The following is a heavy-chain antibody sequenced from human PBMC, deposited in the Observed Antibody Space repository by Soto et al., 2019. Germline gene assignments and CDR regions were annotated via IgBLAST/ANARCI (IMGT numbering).Heavy chain of an antibody. Sequence: QVQLQESGPGLVKPSETLSLTCTVSGVSSTTYHWSWIRQPPGKGLEWIGYVFYSGSTNYNPSLKSRVTISRDTSRSQFSLRLSSVTAADTAVYYCATYSVTYYFFEHWGQGTLVTVSS. V-gene: IGHV4-59*01. D-gene: IGHD1-26*01. CDR2: VFYSGST. J-gene: IGHJ4*02. CDR1: GVSSTTYH. CDR3: ATYSVTYYFFEH.